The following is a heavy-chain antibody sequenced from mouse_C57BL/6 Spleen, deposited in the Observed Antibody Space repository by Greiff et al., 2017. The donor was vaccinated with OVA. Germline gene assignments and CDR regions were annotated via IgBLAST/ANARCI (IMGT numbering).Heavy chain of an antibody. Sequence: ESGPGLVKPSPSLSLTCSVTGYSITSGYYWNWIRQFPGNKLEWMGYISYDGSNNYNPSLKNRISITRDTSKNQFFLKLNSVTTEDTATYYCAREGDSYYFDYWGQGTTLTVSS. CDR1: GYSITSGYY. J-gene: IGHJ2*01. CDR2: ISYDGSN. V-gene: IGHV3-6*01. CDR3: AREGDSYYFDY.